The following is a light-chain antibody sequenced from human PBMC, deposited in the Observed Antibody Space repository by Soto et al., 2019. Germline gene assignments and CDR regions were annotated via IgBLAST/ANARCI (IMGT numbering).Light chain of an antibody. Sequence: EIVLTQSPGTLSLSPGERATLSCRASQSISSTSLAWYQQKPGQAPRLLIYGASNRATGFPDRFSGSGSGTDFTLTINRLEPEDFAVYYCQQYGSSPYTFGQGTKLEIK. CDR3: QQYGSSPYT. J-gene: IGKJ2*01. CDR2: GAS. CDR1: QSISSTS. V-gene: IGKV3-20*01.